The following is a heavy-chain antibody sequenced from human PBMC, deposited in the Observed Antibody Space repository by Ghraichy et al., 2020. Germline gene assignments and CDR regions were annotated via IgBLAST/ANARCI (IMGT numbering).Heavy chain of an antibody. V-gene: IGHV3-15*01. Sequence: GGSLRLSCAASGFTFSNAWMSWVRQAPGKGLEWVGRIKSKTDGGTTDYAAPVKGRFTISRDDSKNTLYLQMNSLKTEDTAVYYCTTDLDFWSDPSYYYGMDVWGQGTTVTVSS. D-gene: IGHD3-3*01. J-gene: IGHJ6*02. CDR1: GFTFSNAW. CDR3: TTDLDFWSDPSYYYGMDV. CDR2: IKSKTDGGTT.